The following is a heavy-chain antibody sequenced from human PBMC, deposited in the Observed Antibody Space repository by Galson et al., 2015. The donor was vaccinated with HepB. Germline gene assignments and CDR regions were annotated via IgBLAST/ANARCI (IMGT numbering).Heavy chain of an antibody. D-gene: IGHD3-3*01. CDR1: GGSFSGYY. Sequence: SETLSLTCAVYGGSFSGYYWSWIRQPPGKGLEWIGEINHSGSTNYNPSLKSRVTISVDTSKNQFSLKLSSVTAADTAVYYCARGFVLRFLEWPQGRHNWFDPWGQGTLVTVSS. J-gene: IGHJ5*02. CDR3: ARGFVLRFLEWPQGRHNWFDP. CDR2: INHSGST. V-gene: IGHV4-34*01.